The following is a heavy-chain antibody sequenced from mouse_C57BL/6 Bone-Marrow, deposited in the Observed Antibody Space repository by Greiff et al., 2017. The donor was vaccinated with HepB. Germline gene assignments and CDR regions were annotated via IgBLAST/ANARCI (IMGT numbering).Heavy chain of an antibody. D-gene: IGHD1-1*01. J-gene: IGHJ2*01. CDR1: SFNIKDDY. CDR3: TTDYYGSSYGY. CDR2: IDPENGDT. V-gene: IGHV14-4*01. Sequence: EVQLQQSGAELVRPGASVKLSCTASSFNIKDDYMHWVKQRPEQGLEWIGWIDPENGDTEYASKFQGKATITSDTSSNTAYLQLSSLTSEDTAVYYCTTDYYGSSYGYWGQGTTLTVSS.